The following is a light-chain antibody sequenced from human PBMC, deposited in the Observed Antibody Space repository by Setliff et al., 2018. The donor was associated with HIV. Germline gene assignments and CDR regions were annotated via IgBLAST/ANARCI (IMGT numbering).Light chain of an antibody. Sequence: QSVLTQPPSVSGAPGQRITISCTGSSSNIGAYEVHWYQQLPGTAPKLLIYGNNLWPSGVPDRFSGSKSGTSASLAITGLQPEDEGDYYCQSYDSLSGSRVFGTGTRSPS. CDR3: QSYDSLSGSRV. CDR1: SSNIGAYE. V-gene: IGLV1-40*01. J-gene: IGLJ1*01. CDR2: GNN.